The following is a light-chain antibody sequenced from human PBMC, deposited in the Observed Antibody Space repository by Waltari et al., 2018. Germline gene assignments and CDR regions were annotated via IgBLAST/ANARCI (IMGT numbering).Light chain of an antibody. J-gene: IGKJ4*01. CDR1: QSISSY. CDR2: AAS. V-gene: IGKV1-39*01. Sequence: DIQMTQSPSSLSASVGDRVTITCRASQSISSYLNWYQQKPGKAPKLLSYAASSWQSGVPSRFSGSGSGTDFTRTISSQQPEDFATYYCQQCYSTPRTFGGGTK. CDR3: QQCYSTPRT.